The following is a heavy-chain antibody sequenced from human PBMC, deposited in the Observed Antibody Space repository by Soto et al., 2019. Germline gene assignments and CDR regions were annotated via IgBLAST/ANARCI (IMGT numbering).Heavy chain of an antibody. CDR2: IKSKTDGGTT. CDR1: GFTFSNAW. V-gene: IGHV3-15*07. J-gene: IGHJ6*02. D-gene: IGHD6-13*01. CDR3: TAGIAAGLGPYDYSYGMDV. Sequence: EVQLVESGGGLVKPGGSLRLSCAASGFTFSNAWMNWVRQAPGKGLEWVGRIKSKTDGGTTDYAAPVKGRFTISRDDSKNTLYLQMNSLKTDDTAVYYCTAGIAAGLGPYDYSYGMDVWGQGTTVTVSS.